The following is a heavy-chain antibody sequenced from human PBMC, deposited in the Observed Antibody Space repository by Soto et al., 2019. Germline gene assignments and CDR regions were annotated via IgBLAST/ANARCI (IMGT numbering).Heavy chain of an antibody. CDR1: GFTFSSND. Sequence: EVQLVESGGGLIQPGGSLRLSCEASGFTFSSNDMNWVHQAPEKGLEWVSLIWTSGSTAYADSVKGRFTISRDNSKSALYLHMSSLRAEDTAVYYCATRPLLRGAPWGQGTMVTVSS. CDR3: ATRPLLRGAP. D-gene: IGHD3-16*01. CDR2: IWTSGST. V-gene: IGHV3-53*01. J-gene: IGHJ3*01.